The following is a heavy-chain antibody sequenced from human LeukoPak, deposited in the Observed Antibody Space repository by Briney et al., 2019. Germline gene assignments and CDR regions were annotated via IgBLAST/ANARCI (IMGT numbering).Heavy chain of an antibody. V-gene: IGHV4-59*01. CDR3: ASAGYSSGWYGWFDP. Sequence: SETLSLTCSVSGGSISSYYWSWIRQPPGKGVEWIGYIYYSGSTNYNPSLKSRVTISVDTSKNQFSLKLSSVTAADTAVYYCASAGYSSGWYGWFDPWGQGTLVTVSS. CDR2: IYYSGST. D-gene: IGHD6-19*01. CDR1: GGSISSYY. J-gene: IGHJ5*02.